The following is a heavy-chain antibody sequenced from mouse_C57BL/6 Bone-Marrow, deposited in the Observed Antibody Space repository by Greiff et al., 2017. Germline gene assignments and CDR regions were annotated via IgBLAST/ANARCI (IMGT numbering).Heavy chain of an antibody. J-gene: IGHJ4*01. V-gene: IGHV1-26*01. CDR3: ARLRRYAMDY. D-gene: IGHD2-12*01. CDR1: GYTFTDYY. Sequence: EVKLQQSGPELVKPGASVKISCKASGYTFTDYYMNWVKQSHGKSLEWIGDINPNDGGTSYNQKFKGKATLTVDKSSSTAYMELRSLTSENSAVYSFARLRRYAMDYWGQGTSVTVSS. CDR2: INPNDGGT.